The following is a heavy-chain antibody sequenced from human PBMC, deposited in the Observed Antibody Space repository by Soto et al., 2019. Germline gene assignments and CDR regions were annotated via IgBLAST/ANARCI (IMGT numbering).Heavy chain of an antibody. D-gene: IGHD6-6*01. J-gene: IGHJ4*02. CDR2: IWYDGSNK. CDR1: GFTFSSYG. Sequence: GGSLRLSCAASGFTFSSYGMHWVRQAPGKGLEWVAVIWYDGSNKYYADSVKGRFTISRDNSKNTLYLQMNSLRAEDTAVYYCARQIKRWQLVLTHWGQGTLVTVSS. CDR3: ARQIKRWQLVLTH. V-gene: IGHV3-33*01.